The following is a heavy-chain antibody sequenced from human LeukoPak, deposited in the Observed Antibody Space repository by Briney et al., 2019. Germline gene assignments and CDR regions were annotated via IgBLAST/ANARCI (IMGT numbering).Heavy chain of an antibody. D-gene: IGHD2-2*01. J-gene: IGHJ6*02. CDR1: GGTFSSYA. CDR3: ARRGSSTSPTYYYYYGMDV. CDR2: IIPIFGTA. V-gene: IGHV1-69*13. Sequence: SVKVSCKASGGTFSSYAISWVRQAPGQGLEWMGGIIPIFGTANYAQKFQGRVTITADESTSTAYMELSSLRSEETAVDYCARRGSSTSPTYYYYYGMDVWGQGTTVTVSS.